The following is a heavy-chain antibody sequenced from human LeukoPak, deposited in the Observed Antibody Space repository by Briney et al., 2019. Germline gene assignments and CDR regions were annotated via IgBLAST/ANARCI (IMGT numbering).Heavy chain of an antibody. CDR3: ARAAALRANSGYDY. D-gene: IGHD5-12*01. J-gene: IGHJ4*02. V-gene: IGHV4-34*01. Sequence: NPSETLSLTCAVFGGPFSGYYWSWIRHPPGKGREWIGKINESGSTNYNPSLKSRVTISVDTSKNQFSLKLSSVTAADTAVYYCARAAALRANSGYDYWGQGTLVTVSS. CDR2: INESGST. CDR1: GGPFSGYY.